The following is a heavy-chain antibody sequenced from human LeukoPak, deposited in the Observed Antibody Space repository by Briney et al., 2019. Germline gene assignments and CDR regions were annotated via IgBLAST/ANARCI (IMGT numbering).Heavy chain of an antibody. J-gene: IGHJ3*02. CDR3: ARFSRITWGDWGDAFDI. CDR1: GGSFSDYF. D-gene: IGHD2-21*02. Sequence: SETLSLTCSVYGGSFSDYFWSGIRQSPGKGLEWIGEIDDGGNTNYNPSLISRVIVSMEKSKKQFSLVMRSVPAADTAVYYCARFSRITWGDWGDAFDIWGQGTTVIVSS. V-gene: IGHV4-34*01. CDR2: IDDGGNT.